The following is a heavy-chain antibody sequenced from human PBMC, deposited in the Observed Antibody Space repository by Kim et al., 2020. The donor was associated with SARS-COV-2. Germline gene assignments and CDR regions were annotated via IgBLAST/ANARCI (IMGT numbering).Heavy chain of an antibody. V-gene: IGHV3-64D*08. Sequence: PGWSLRLSCTASGFKLSDYVMQWVRQAPGKGLDVSAISTHGDNTYYADSVKGRFVISRDYSKNTVYLQMSSLRPDDTAVYFCVKQLGGYFDWTRPHFDSWGQGALVTVSS. CDR2: ISTHGDNT. CDR3: VKQLGGYFDWTRPHFDS. J-gene: IGHJ4*02. CDR1: GFKLSDYV. D-gene: IGHD3-9*01.